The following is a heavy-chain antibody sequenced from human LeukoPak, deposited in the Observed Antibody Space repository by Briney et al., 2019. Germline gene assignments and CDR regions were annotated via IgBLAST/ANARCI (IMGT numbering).Heavy chain of an antibody. J-gene: IGHJ4*02. Sequence: SETLSLTCTVSGGSISSGSYYWSWIRQPAGKGREWIGRIYTSGSTNYNPSLKSRVTISVDTSKNQFSLKLSSVTAADTAVYYCARDRYYDSSGPPDWGQGTLVTVSS. V-gene: IGHV4-61*02. CDR3: ARDRYYDSSGPPD. CDR2: IYTSGST. D-gene: IGHD3-22*01. CDR1: GGSISSGSYY.